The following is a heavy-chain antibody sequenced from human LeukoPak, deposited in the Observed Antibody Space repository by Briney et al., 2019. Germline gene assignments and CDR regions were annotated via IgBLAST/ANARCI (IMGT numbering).Heavy chain of an antibody. CDR1: GFTFSSFG. CDR3: AKDIEIAAVPMEYGPPDRSSGSYFGGEPRSDY. V-gene: IGHV3-23*01. J-gene: IGHJ4*02. D-gene: IGHD1-26*01. Sequence: HPGGTLRLSCAASGFTFSSFGMSWVRQAPGKGLEWVSGISGSGDSTYYADSVKGRFTISRDNSKNTLYLQMNSLRAEDTAVYYCAKDIEIAAVPMEYGPPDRSSGSYFGGEPRSDYWGQGTLVTVSS. CDR2: ISGSGDST.